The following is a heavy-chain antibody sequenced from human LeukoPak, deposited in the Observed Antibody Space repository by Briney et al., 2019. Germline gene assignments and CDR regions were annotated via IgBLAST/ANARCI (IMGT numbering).Heavy chain of an antibody. Sequence: GGSLRLSCAASGFTFSSYGMHWVRQAPGKGLEWVAVISYDGSNKYYADSVKGRFTISRDNSKNTLYLQMNSLRAEDTAVYYCANHYRGAHYYDSSGYSGRVAFDTWGQGTMVTVSS. CDR2: ISYDGSNK. D-gene: IGHD3-22*01. V-gene: IGHV3-30*18. CDR1: GFTFSSYG. CDR3: ANHYRGAHYYDSSGYSGRVAFDT. J-gene: IGHJ3*02.